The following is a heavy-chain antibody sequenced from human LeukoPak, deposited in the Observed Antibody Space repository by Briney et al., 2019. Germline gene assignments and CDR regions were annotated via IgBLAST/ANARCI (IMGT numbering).Heavy chain of an antibody. J-gene: IGHJ4*02. CDR3: ARDPTMVRGVIITSPFDY. CDR2: IKQDGSEK. D-gene: IGHD3-10*01. CDR1: RFTFSTYW. Sequence: GGSLRLSCAASRFTFSTYWMSWARQAPGKGLEWVANIKQDGSEKYYVDSVKGRFTISRDNAKNSLYLQMNSLRAEDTAVYYCARDPTMVRGVIITSPFDYWGQGTLVTVSS. V-gene: IGHV3-7*01.